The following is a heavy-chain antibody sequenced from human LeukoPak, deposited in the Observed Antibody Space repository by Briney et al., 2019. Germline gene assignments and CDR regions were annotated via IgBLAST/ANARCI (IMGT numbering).Heavy chain of an antibody. CDR1: GFTFDDYA. D-gene: IGHD6-13*01. CDR2: ISGDGGST. V-gene: IGHV3-43*02. Sequence: AGGSLRLFCAASGFTFDDYAMQSVRQAPGGGLEWVSLISGDGGSTYYADSVMGRFTISRDNSKNSLYLQMNSLRTEDTALYYCAKDTGSSWFQDYYYGMDLWGQGTTVTVSS. CDR3: AKDTGSSWFQDYYYGMDL. J-gene: IGHJ6*02.